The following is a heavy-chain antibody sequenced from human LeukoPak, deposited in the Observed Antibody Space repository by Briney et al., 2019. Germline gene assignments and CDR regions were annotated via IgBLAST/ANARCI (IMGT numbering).Heavy chain of an antibody. CDR1: GYSINTGYS. CDR3: ARFDYVWGSHGMDAFDI. Sequence: SETLSLTCGVSGYSINTGYSWDWIRQPPGKGLEWIGSINHGGSTTYNPSLKGRVTISLDTSKNLFSLKLSSVTAADTAVYYCARFDYVWGSHGMDAFDIWGQGTMVTVSS. D-gene: IGHD3-16*01. V-gene: IGHV4-38-2*01. J-gene: IGHJ3*02. CDR2: INHGGST.